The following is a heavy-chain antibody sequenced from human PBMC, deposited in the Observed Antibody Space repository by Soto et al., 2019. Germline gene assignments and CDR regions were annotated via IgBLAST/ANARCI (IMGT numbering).Heavy chain of an antibody. J-gene: IGHJ4*02. V-gene: IGHV3-30*03. D-gene: IGHD1-26*01. CDR3: ARVVVGATGLDY. CDR2: ISYDGSHK. CDR1: GFTFSSSG. Sequence: LSCAASGFTFSSSGIHWVRQAPGKGLEWVAFISYDGSHKYADSVKGRFTISRDNAKNTVYLQMNSLRAEDTAVYYCARVVVGATGLDYWGQGTRVTVSS.